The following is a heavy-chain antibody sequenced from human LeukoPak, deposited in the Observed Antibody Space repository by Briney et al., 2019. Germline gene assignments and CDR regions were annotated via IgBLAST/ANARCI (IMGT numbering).Heavy chain of an antibody. J-gene: IGHJ3*02. V-gene: IGHV5-51*01. D-gene: IGHD3-22*01. CDR3: VGDLTSSGNPLLIAFDI. CDR1: GYSFTSYW. Sequence: GESLKISCKGSGYSFTSYWIGWVRQMPGKGLEWMGIIYPGDSDTRYSPSFQGQVTISADKSISTAYPQWSSLKASDTATYYCVGDLTSSGNPLLIAFDIWGQGTMVTVSS. CDR2: IYPGDSDT.